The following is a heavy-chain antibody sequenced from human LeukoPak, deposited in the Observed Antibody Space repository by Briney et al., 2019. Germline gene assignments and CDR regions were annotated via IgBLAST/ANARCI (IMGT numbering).Heavy chain of an antibody. CDR2: IYYSGST. Sequence: SETLSLTCAVSGFSISSYYWSWIRQPPGKGLEWVGYIYYSGSTNYNPSLKSRVTISVDTSKNQFSLKLSSVTAADTAVYYCASSMVRGVSTRTQPFDYWGQGTLVTVSS. V-gene: IGHV4-59*08. J-gene: IGHJ4*02. CDR3: ASSMVRGVSTRTQPFDY. D-gene: IGHD3-10*01. CDR1: GFSISSYY.